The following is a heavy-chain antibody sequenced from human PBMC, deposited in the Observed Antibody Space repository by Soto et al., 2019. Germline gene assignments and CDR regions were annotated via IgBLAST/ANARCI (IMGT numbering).Heavy chain of an antibody. D-gene: IGHD2-15*01. J-gene: IGHJ4*02. CDR3: ARHIIGWTNDCSGGGCYQEQFDY. V-gene: IGHV4-39*01. CDR2: IYYSGST. CDR1: GGSISSSSYY. Sequence: PSETLSLTCTVSGGSISSSSYYWGWIRQPPGKGLEWIGSIYYSGSTYYNPSLKSRVTISVDTSKNQFSLKLSPVTAADTAVYYCARHIIGWTNDCSGGGCYQEQFDYWGQGTLVTVSS.